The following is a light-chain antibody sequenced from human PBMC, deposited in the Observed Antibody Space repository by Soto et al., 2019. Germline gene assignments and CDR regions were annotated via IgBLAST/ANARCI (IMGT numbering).Light chain of an antibody. CDR1: QSVSSSY. V-gene: IGKV3-20*01. CDR2: CAS. Sequence: ESVLTQSPGTLSLSPGEKATLSCRASQSVSSSYLAWYQQKPGQAPRLLIYCASSRATGIPDRFSGSGSGTDFTLTVSRLEPEVFAVYYGQQFGSSSWTFGQGTKVEIK. CDR3: QQFGSSSWT. J-gene: IGKJ1*01.